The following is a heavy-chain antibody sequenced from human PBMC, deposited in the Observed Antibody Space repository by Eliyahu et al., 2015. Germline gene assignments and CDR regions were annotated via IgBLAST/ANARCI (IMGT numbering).Heavy chain of an antibody. D-gene: IGHD3-3*02. J-gene: IGHJ4*02. V-gene: IGHV4-39*01. CDR2: IYYSGST. Sequence: QLXLQESGPGLVKPSETXSLTCTVXGGSTSSXSYYWGXIRQPPGKGLEWIGSIYYSGSTYYNPSLKSRVTISVDTSKNQFSLKLSSVTAADTAVYYCARRRFSGNYFDYWGQGTLVTVSS. CDR1: GGSTSSXSYY. CDR3: ARRRFSGNYFDY.